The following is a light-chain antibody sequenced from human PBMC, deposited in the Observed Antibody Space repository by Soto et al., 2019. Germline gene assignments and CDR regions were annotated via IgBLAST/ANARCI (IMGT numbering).Light chain of an antibody. Sequence: QSALTQPASVSGSPGQSITISCTGTSSDVGGYNYVSWYQQHPGKAPKLMIYEVSNRPSGVSNRFSGSKSGNTASLTISGLPAEEEADYYCSSYTSSSTLPYVFGTGTKLTVL. CDR1: SSDVGGYNY. J-gene: IGLJ1*01. CDR2: EVS. V-gene: IGLV2-14*01. CDR3: SSYTSSSTLPYV.